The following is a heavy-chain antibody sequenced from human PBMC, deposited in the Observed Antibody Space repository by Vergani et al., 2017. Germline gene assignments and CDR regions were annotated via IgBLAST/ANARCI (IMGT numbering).Heavy chain of an antibody. J-gene: IGHJ4*02. V-gene: IGHV3-30-3*01. CDR2: ISYDGSNK. CDR1: GFTFSSYA. Sequence: QVQLVESGGGVVQPGRSLRLSCAASGFTFSSYAMHWVRQAPGKGLEWRAVISYDGSNKYYADSVKGRFTISRDNSKNTLYLQMNSLRAEDTAVYYCARDPGVVVIPDHFDYWGQGTLVTVSS. D-gene: IGHD3-22*01. CDR3: ARDPGVVVIPDHFDY.